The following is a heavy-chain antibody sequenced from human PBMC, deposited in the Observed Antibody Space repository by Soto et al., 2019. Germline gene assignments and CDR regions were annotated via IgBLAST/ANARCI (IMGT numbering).Heavy chain of an antibody. D-gene: IGHD2-21*02. CDR1: GGTFSSYA. CDR3: ARRKVRSGGDCYLHDY. Sequence: QVQLVQSGAEVKKPGSSVKVSCKASGGTFSSYAISWVRQAPGQGLEWMGGIIPIFGTANYAQKFQGRVTITADESTSTAYMELSSLRSDDTAVYYCARRKVRSGGDCYLHDYWGQGTLVTVSS. V-gene: IGHV1-69*01. CDR2: IIPIFGTA. J-gene: IGHJ4*02.